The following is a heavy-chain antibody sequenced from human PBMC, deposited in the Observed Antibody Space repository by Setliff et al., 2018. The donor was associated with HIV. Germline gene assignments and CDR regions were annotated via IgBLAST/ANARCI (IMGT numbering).Heavy chain of an antibody. D-gene: IGHD6-13*01. V-gene: IGHV4-4*08. CDR3: ARGIAAAPMRPYYFDY. CDR2: IYTSGST. Sequence: PSETLSLTCTVSGGSISSYYWSWIRQPPGKGLEWIGYIYTSGSTNYNPSLKSRVTISVDTSKNQFSLKLSSVTAADTAVYYCARGIAAAPMRPYYFDYWGKGTLVTVSS. CDR1: GGSISSYY. J-gene: IGHJ4*02.